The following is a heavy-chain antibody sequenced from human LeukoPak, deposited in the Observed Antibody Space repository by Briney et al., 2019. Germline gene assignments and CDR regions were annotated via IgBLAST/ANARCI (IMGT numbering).Heavy chain of an antibody. CDR3: ARARTYYDFWSGYSNDY. D-gene: IGHD3-3*01. CDR2: INHSGST. Sequence: SETLSLTCAVYGGSFSGYYWSWIRQPPGKGLEWIGEINHSGSTNYNPSLKSRVTISVDTSKNQFSLKLSSVTAADTAVYYCARARTYYDFWSGYSNDYWGQGTLVTVSS. J-gene: IGHJ4*02. CDR1: GGSFSGYY. V-gene: IGHV4-34*01.